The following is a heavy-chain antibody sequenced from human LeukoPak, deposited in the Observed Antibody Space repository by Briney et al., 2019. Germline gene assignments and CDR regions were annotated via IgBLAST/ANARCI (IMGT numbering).Heavy chain of an antibody. D-gene: IGHD6-19*01. CDR3: ARGGWSHNNRYFDL. Sequence: GGSLRLSCVASGFTFSTYDMHWVRQATGKGLEWVSASGSAGDTYYPGSVKGRFTISRENGKNSLYLQMNSLRAGDTAVYYCARGGWSHNNRYFDLWGRGTLVTVSS. J-gene: IGHJ2*01. CDR2: SGSAGDT. V-gene: IGHV3-13*04. CDR1: GFTFSTYD.